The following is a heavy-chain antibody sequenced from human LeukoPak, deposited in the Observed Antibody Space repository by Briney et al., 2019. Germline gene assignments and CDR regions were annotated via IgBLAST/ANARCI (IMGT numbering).Heavy chain of an antibody. CDR1: GFTFSSYA. V-gene: IGHV3-64*01. CDR2: ISSNGGST. J-gene: IGHJ4*02. Sequence: GGSLRLSCAASGFTFSSYAMHWVRQAPGKGLEYVSAISSNGGSTYYANSVKGRFTISRDNSKNTLYLQMGSLRAEDMAVYYCARVYSSGWYWRLTGVYFDYWGQGTLVTVSS. D-gene: IGHD6-19*01. CDR3: ARVYSSGWYWRLTGVYFDY.